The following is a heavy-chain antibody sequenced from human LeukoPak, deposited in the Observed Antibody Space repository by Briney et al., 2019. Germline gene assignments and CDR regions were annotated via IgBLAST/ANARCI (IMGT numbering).Heavy chain of an antibody. J-gene: IGHJ4*02. V-gene: IGHV3-53*04. CDR1: GFPFSKYG. CDR3: ARVDTVMAYYFDL. CDR2: IYSGGTT. D-gene: IGHD5-18*01. Sequence: GGSLRLSCAASGFPFSKYGMHWVRQAPGKGLEWVSTIYSGGTTYYADSVMGRFTISRHNSRNTLYLQMNSLRAEDTAVYYCARVDTVMAYYFDLWGQGTLVTVSS.